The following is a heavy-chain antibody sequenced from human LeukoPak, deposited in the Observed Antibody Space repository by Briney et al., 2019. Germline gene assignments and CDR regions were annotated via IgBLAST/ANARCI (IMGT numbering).Heavy chain of an antibody. Sequence: GGSLRLSCAASGFTVSSNYMSWVRQAPGKGLEWVSVLYSGGSTYYADSVKGRFTISRDNSKNTLYLQMNSLRGEDTAVYYCARGAYNYGYIFDYWGQGTLVTVSS. CDR3: ARGAYNYGYIFDY. V-gene: IGHV3-66*01. D-gene: IGHD5-18*01. CDR1: GFTVSSNY. J-gene: IGHJ4*02. CDR2: LYSGGST.